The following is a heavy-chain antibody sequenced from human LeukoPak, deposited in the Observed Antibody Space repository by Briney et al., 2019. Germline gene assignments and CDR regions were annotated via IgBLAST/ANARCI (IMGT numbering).Heavy chain of an antibody. Sequence: SETLSLTCTVSGGSISSNYWSWIRQPPGKGLEWIGNIYWSGSTNYNPSLKSRVTISLDTSKNQFSLKVSSVTAADTAVYYCARVYDSSGYDAFDIWGQGTMVTVAS. V-gene: IGHV4-59*01. CDR3: ARVYDSSGYDAFDI. D-gene: IGHD3-22*01. J-gene: IGHJ3*02. CDR1: GGSISSNY. CDR2: IYWSGST.